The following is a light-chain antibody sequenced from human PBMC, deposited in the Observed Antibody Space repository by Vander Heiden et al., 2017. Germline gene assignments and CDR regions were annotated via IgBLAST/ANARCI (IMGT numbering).Light chain of an antibody. CDR1: QSVKSW. V-gene: IGKV1-5*03. Sequence: DIQMTHSPSTLSASVGDTVTITCRASQSVKSWLAWHQQKPGKVPKLLIYQASTLESGVPSRFSGSESGTEFTLTISSLQPDDFAIYYCQQYNSYPWTFGQGTKVEI. CDR3: QQYNSYPWT. CDR2: QAS. J-gene: IGKJ1*01.